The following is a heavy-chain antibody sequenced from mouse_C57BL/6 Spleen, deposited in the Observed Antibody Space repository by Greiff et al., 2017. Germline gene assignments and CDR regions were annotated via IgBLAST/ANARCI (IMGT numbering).Heavy chain of an antibody. CDR2: IDPSDSYP. V-gene: IGHV1-59*01. D-gene: IGHD2-4*01. CDR3: ARGRFYYDYDEGYARDY. J-gene: IGHJ4*01. CDR1: GYTFTSYW. Sequence: QVHVKQPGAELVRPGTSVKLSCKASGYTFTSYWMHWVKQRPGQGLEWIGVIDPSDSYPNYNQKFKGNATLTVDTSSSTAYMQLSSLTSEDSAVYYCARGRFYYDYDEGYARDYWGQGTSVTVSS.